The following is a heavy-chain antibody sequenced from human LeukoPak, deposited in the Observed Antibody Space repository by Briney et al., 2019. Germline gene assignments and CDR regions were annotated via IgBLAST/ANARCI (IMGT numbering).Heavy chain of an antibody. D-gene: IGHD6-13*01. V-gene: IGHV4-59*01. CDR2: IYYSGST. CDR3: ARVRSGGSSFPWFDP. Sequence: SETLSLTCTVSGGSISSYYWSWIRQPPGKGLEWIGYIYYSGSTNYNPSLKSRVTISVDTSKNQFSLKLSSVTAADTAVYYCARVRSGGSSFPWFDPWGQGTLATVSS. CDR1: GGSISSYY. J-gene: IGHJ5*02.